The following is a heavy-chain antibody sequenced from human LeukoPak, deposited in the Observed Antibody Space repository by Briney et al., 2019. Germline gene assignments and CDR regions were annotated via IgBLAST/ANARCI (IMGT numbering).Heavy chain of an antibody. V-gene: IGHV3-23*01. J-gene: IGHJ6*02. D-gene: IGHD2-2*02. CDR3: ARYCSSTSCYTGYYYGMDV. CDR2: ISGSGGST. Sequence: GGSLRLSCAASGFTFSSYAMSWVRQAPGKGLECVSAISGSGGSTYYADSVKGRFTISRDNSKNTLYLQMNSLRAEDTAVYYCARYCSSTSCYTGYYYGMDVWGQGTTVTVSS. CDR1: GFTFSSYA.